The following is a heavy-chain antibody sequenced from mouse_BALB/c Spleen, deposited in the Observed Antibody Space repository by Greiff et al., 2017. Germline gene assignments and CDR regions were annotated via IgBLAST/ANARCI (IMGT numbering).Heavy chain of an antibody. CDR2: ISSGSSTI. V-gene: IGHV5-17*02. J-gene: IGHJ4*01. CDR3: ARSISTDYAMDY. D-gene: IGHD1-2*01. Sequence: EVKLVESGGGLVQPGGSRKLSCAASGFTFSSFGMHWVRQAPEQGLEWVAYISSGSSTIYYADTVKGRFTISRDNPKTTLFLQMTSLRSEDTAMYYCARSISTDYAMDYWGQGTSVTVSS. CDR1: GFTFSSFG.